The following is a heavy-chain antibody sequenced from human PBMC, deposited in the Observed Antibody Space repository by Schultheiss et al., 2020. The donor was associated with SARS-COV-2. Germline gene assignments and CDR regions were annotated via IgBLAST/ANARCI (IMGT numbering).Heavy chain of an antibody. CDR3: ARDRVWQQLDY. Sequence: GGSLRLSCAASGFTFDDYGMSWVRQAPGKGLEWVSGISWNSGSIGYADSVKGRFIVSRDNSKNTVYLQMNSLRSDDMAVYYCARDRVWQQLDYWGQGTLVTVSS. D-gene: IGHD6-13*01. V-gene: IGHV3-9*03. CDR2: ISWNSGSI. J-gene: IGHJ4*02. CDR1: GFTFDDYG.